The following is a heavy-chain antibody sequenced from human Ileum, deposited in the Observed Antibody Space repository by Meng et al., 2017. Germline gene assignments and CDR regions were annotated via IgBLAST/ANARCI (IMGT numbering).Heavy chain of an antibody. J-gene: IGHJ4*02. CDR2: INHSGST. Sequence: QVQLQQVGAGLFKPSETLSLTCAVYGGSFSGYYWSWIRQPPGKGLEWIGEINHSGSTNYNPSLKSRVTISVDTSKNQFSLKLSSVTAADTAVYYCSRTSYYDNSGYYPGWGQGTLVTVSS. D-gene: IGHD3-22*01. CDR3: SRTSYYDNSGYYPG. CDR1: GGSFSGYY. V-gene: IGHV4-34*01.